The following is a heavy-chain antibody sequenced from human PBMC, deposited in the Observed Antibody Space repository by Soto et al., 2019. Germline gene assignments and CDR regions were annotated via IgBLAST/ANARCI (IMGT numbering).Heavy chain of an antibody. D-gene: IGHD3-10*01. Sequence: QVQLAESGGGVVQPGRSLRLSCAASGFTFSSYAMHWVRQAPGKGLEWVAVISYDGSNKYYADSVKGRFTISRDNSKNTLYLQMNSLRAEDTAVYYCARDRGELYYYGMDVW. J-gene: IGHJ6*01. CDR1: GFTFSSYA. CDR3: ARDRGELYYYGMDV. CDR2: ISYDGSNK. V-gene: IGHV3-30-3*01.